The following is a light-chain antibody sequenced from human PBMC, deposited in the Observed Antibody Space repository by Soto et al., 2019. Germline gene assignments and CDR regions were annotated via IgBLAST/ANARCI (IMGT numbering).Light chain of an antibody. V-gene: IGKV1-17*03. CDR2: DTS. CDR3: LQHNSYPYT. J-gene: IGKJ5*01. Sequence: DFQMIQSPSAMSASVGDRVTITCRAGQDISRFVAWFQQKPGKAPERLIYDTSTLQVGVPSRFSGGGSGTEFTLAISGLQPEDSATYYCLQHNSYPYTFGQGTRLEIK. CDR1: QDISRF.